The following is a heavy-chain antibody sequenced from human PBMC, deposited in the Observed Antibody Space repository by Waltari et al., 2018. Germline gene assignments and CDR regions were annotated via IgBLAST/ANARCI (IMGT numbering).Heavy chain of an antibody. J-gene: IGHJ4*02. V-gene: IGHV4-34*01. CDR3: AGGRRWLQLHY. D-gene: IGHD5-12*01. CDR2: ISHSGGI. Sequence: QVQLQQWGGGVVKPSETRSLTCSVSGGSFSSYFWMWIRQPPGKGLEWIAEISHSGGITYNPSLKSRMTVSMDTSKNHVSLTLTSVIAADTALYFCAGGRRWLQLHYWGQGTLVTVSS. CDR1: GGSFSSYF.